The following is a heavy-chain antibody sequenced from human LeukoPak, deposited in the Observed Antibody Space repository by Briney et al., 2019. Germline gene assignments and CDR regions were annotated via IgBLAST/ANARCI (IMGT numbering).Heavy chain of an antibody. V-gene: IGHV3-33*01. CDR1: GFTLSSYG. CDR3: VRDLDHNDFWSGYWPDAFDT. Sequence: GGSLRLSCAAAGFTLSSYGMHWVRQAPGKGLEWVAVIWFDGTNAYYLESVRGRFIISRDNSRNTLYLQMNRLRAEDTAVYYCVRDLDHNDFWSGYWPDAFDTWGQGTEVFVSS. CDR2: IWFDGTNA. J-gene: IGHJ3*02. D-gene: IGHD3-3*01.